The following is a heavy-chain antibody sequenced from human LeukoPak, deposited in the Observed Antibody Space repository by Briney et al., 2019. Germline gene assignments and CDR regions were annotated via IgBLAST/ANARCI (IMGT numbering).Heavy chain of an antibody. CDR3: VRHDLIGITGGNFDY. V-gene: IGHV4-39*01. J-gene: IGHJ4*02. Sequence: SETLSLTCTVSGGSISSSRYYWGYIRQPPGKGLEWFGSIYYTGSTYYNPSLKRRVTVSVDTSKNQFSLKLNSVTAADTAVYYCVRHDLIGITGGNFDYWGQGTLVSVSS. CDR2: IYYTGST. D-gene: IGHD1-14*01. CDR1: GGSISSSRYY.